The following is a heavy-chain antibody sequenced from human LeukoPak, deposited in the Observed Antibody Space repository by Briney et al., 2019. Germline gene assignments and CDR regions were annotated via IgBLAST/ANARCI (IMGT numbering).Heavy chain of an antibody. D-gene: IGHD6-6*01. J-gene: IGHJ4*02. V-gene: IGHV3-74*01. CDR1: GFSFSSYW. Sequence: GGSLRLSCAASGFSFSSYWMHWVRQAPGKGLVWVSRIKTDGSSATYADSVKGRFTISRDNSKNTLYLQMNSLRAEDTAVYYCARPGYSSSSYFDYWGQGTLVTVSS. CDR3: ARPGYSSSSYFDY. CDR2: IKTDGSSA.